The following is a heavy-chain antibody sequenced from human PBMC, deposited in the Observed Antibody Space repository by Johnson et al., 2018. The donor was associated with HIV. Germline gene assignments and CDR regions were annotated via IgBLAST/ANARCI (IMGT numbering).Heavy chain of an antibody. CDR2: ISDDGRNK. Sequence: VQLVESGGGLVQPGGSLRLSCAASGFIFSSYAMHWVRQAPGKGLEWVAVISDDGRNKYYADSVKGRFTISRDNSKNTLYLQMNSRRAEDTAVCYCTPQVGIGDAFDIWGQGTMVTVSS. J-gene: IGHJ3*02. D-gene: IGHD1-26*01. CDR1: GFIFSSYA. CDR3: TPQVGIGDAFDI. V-gene: IGHV3-30*04.